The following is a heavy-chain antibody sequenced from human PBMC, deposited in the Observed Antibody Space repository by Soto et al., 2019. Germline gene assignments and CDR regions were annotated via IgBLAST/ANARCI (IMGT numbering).Heavy chain of an antibody. CDR1: GFSFSSFA. CDR3: AREEGYCGGGYCFRSAFDL. Sequence: GGSLRLSCSASGFSFSSFAMHWVRQAPGKGQEYVSAIINNGGTTYYADSVNGRFTMSRDNSKNTLYLQMSSLREEDTAVYYCAREEGYCGGGYCFRSAFDLWGQGTVVTVSS. CDR2: IINNGGTT. J-gene: IGHJ3*01. D-gene: IGHD2-15*01. V-gene: IGHV3-64D*06.